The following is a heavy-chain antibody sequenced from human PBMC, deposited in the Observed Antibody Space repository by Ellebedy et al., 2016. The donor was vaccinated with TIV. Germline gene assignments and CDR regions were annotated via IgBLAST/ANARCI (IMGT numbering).Heavy chain of an antibody. Sequence: SETLSLXXTVSGGSISSSSYYWGWIRQPPGKGLEWIGSIYYSGSTYYNPSLKSRVTISVDTSKNQFSLKLSSVTAADTAVYYCARRYSSSSVGYWGQGTLVTVSS. J-gene: IGHJ4*02. CDR3: ARRYSSSSVGY. CDR1: GGSISSSSYY. V-gene: IGHV4-39*01. D-gene: IGHD6-6*01. CDR2: IYYSGST.